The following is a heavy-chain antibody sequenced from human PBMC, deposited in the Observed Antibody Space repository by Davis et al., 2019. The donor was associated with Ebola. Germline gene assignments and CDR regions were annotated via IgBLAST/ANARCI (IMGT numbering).Heavy chain of an antibody. CDR1: GGSISSSSYY. Sequence: SETLSLTCTVSGGSISSSSYYWGWIRQPPGKGLEWIGSIYYSGSTYYNPSLKSRVTISVDTSKNQFSLKLSSVTAADTAVYYCANPSMGIKNWGQGTLVTVSS. V-gene: IGHV4-39*01. J-gene: IGHJ4*02. CDR2: IYYSGST. D-gene: IGHD2/OR15-2a*01. CDR3: ANPSMGIKN.